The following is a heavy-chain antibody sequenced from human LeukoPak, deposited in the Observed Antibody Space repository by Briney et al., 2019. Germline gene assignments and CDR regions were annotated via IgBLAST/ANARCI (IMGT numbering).Heavy chain of an antibody. J-gene: IGHJ4*02. CDR3: AKDQDANYFDY. CDR1: EFTFSCYA. D-gene: IGHD2-8*01. V-gene: IGHV3-23*01. Sequence: GGSLRLSCAASEFTFSCYAMNWVRQAPGKGLEWVSAISASGGSTYYADSVKGRFSISRDNSKNTLYLQMNSLRAEDTAVYYCAKDQDANYFDYWGQGTLVTVSS. CDR2: ISASGGST.